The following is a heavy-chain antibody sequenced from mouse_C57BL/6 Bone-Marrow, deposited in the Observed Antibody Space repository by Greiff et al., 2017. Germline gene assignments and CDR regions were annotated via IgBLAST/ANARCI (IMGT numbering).Heavy chain of an antibody. V-gene: IGHV5-17*01. J-gene: IGHJ4*01. CDR3: AGGGSSPYYAMDY. Sequence: EVMLVESGGGLVKPGGSLKLSCAASGFTFSDYGMHWVRQAPEKGLEWVAYISSGSSTIYYADTVKGRFTISRDNAKNTLFLQMTSLRSEDTAMYSCAGGGSSPYYAMDYWGQGTSVTVSS. CDR1: GFTFSDYG. D-gene: IGHD1-1*01. CDR2: ISSGSSTI.